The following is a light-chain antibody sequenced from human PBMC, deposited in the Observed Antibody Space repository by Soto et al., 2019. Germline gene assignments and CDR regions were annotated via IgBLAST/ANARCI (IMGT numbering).Light chain of an antibody. V-gene: IGLV2-14*01. CDR3: SSYTSSSTLV. CDR2: EVS. Sequence: QSALTQPASVSGSPGQSITISCTGTSSDVGGYNYVSWYQQHLGKAPKLMIYEVSNRPSGVSNRFSGSKSGNTASLTISGLQAEDEADYYCSSYTSSSTLVFGTGTKVTVL. CDR1: SSDVGGYNY. J-gene: IGLJ1*01.